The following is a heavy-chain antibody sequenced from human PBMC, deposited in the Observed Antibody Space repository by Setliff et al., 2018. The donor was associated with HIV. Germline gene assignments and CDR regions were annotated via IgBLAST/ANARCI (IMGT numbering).Heavy chain of an antibody. D-gene: IGHD3-22*01. J-gene: IGHJ4*02. CDR3: VRGWIDDSRIY. V-gene: IGHV3-74*01. Sequence: GGSLRLSCAASGFTFSNYWMHWVRQAPGEGLVWVSRINDDGGTTNYADSVKGRFTISRDNAKNTVYLQMNSLRAEDTAVYYCVRGWIDDSRIYWGQGTLVTSPQ. CDR1: GFTFSNYW. CDR2: INDDGGTT.